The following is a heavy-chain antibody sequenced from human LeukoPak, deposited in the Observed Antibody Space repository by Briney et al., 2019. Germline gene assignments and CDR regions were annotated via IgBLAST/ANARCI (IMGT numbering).Heavy chain of an antibody. J-gene: IGHJ6*02. CDR2: ISAYNGNT. Sequence: ASVKVSRKASGYTFTSYGISWVRQAPGQGLEWMGWISAYNGNTNYAQKLQGRVTMTTDTSTSTAYMELRSLRSDDTAVYYCARDGPPYSSGWPYYYYYYGMDVWGQGTTVTVSS. CDR3: ARDGPPYSSGWPYYYYYYGMDV. V-gene: IGHV1-18*01. D-gene: IGHD6-19*01. CDR1: GYTFTSYG.